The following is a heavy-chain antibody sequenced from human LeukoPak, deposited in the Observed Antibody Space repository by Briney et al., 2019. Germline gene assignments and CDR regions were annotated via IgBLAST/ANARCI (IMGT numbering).Heavy chain of an antibody. CDR1: GGSFSSYV. V-gene: IGHV1-8*01. J-gene: IGHJ4*02. D-gene: IGHD3-10*01. Sequence: GSSVTVSCKASGGSFSSYVINWVRQAAGQGLEWMGWMNPNSGNTGYAQKFQGRVTITRNTSISTAYMELSSLRSEDTAVYYCARDLGSDPPRGWGQGTLVTVSS. CDR2: MNPNSGNT. CDR3: ARDLGSDPPRG.